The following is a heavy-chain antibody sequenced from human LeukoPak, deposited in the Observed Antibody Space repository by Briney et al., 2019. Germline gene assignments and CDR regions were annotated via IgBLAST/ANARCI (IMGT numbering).Heavy chain of an antibody. CDR2: INPNSGGT. V-gene: IGHV1-2*02. CDR3: ASLDTAMVTNDAFDI. CDR1: GYTFTGYY. D-gene: IGHD5-18*01. Sequence: ASVKVSCKASGYTFTGYYMHWVRQAPGQGLEWMGWINPNSGGTNYAQKLQGRVTMTRDTSISTAYMELSRLRSDDTAVYYCASLDTAMVTNDAFDIWGQGTMVTVSS. J-gene: IGHJ3*02.